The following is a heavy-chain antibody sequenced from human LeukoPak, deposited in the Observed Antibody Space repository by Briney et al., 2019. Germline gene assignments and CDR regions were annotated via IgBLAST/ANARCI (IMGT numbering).Heavy chain of an antibody. CDR1: GGSISSHY. V-gene: IGHV4-59*11. Sequence: SETLSLTCTVSGGSISSHYWRWIRQPPGKGLEWIGYIYYSGSTNYNPSLKSRVTISVDTSKNQFSLKLSSVTAADAAVYYCARGVWIDAFDIWGQGTMVTVSS. CDR3: ARGVWIDAFDI. CDR2: IYYSGST. J-gene: IGHJ3*02. D-gene: IGHD1-1*01.